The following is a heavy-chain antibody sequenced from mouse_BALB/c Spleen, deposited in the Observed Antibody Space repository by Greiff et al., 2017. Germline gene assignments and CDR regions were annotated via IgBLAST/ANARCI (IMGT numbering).Heavy chain of an antibody. V-gene: IGHV5-6-3*01. CDR2: INSNGGST. D-gene: IGHD4-1*01. J-gene: IGHJ2*01. CDR1: GFTFSSYG. Sequence: EVMLVESGGGLVKPGGSLKLSCAASGFTFSSYGMSWVRQTPDKRLELVATINSNGGSTYYPDSVKGRFTISRDNAKNTLYLQMSSLKSEDTAMYYCAREWEGYFDYWGQGTTLTVSS. CDR3: AREWEGYFDY.